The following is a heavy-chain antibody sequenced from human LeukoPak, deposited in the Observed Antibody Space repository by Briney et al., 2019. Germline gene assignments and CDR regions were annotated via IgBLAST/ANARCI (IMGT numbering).Heavy chain of an antibody. CDR1: GFTFTSYA. CDR3: AKAGGYSYGYADY. D-gene: IGHD5-18*01. CDR2: ISYDGSNK. Sequence: PGGSLRLSCAASGFTFTSYAMHWVRQAPGKGLEWVAVISYDGSNKYYADSVKGRFTISRDNSKNTLNLQMNSLRAEDTAVYYCAKAGGYSYGYADYWGQGTLVTVSS. V-gene: IGHV3-30*04. J-gene: IGHJ4*02.